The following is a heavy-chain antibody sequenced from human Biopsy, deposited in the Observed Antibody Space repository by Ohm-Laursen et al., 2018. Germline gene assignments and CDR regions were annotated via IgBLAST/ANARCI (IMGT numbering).Heavy chain of an antibody. CDR3: ASLEDRTFDK. Sequence: VASVKVSCKSSGDAFTTSAISWVRQAPGQGLEWMGRIIPILHVPTYAQSFQGRVTISADKSTSTAYMELSGLRSEDTAVYYCASLEDRTFDKWGQGTLVTVSS. CDR1: GDAFTTSA. J-gene: IGHJ4*02. V-gene: IGHV1-69*04. CDR2: IIPILHVP.